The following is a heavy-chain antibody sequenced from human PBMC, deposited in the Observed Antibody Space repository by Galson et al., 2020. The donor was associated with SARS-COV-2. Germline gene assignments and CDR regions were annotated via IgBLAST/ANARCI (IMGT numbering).Heavy chain of an antibody. CDR2: IYHSGSA. Sequence: SETLSLTCAVSGDSINSGGYSWSWIRQPPGKGLEWIGYIYHSGSAYYNPSLKSRVTMSVDRSKNQFSLKLTSVTAADTAVYFCARASYSPVGWFDPGGQGTLVTVSS. CDR1: GDSINSGGYS. V-gene: IGHV4-30-2*01. CDR3: ARASYSPVGWFDP. D-gene: IGHD1-26*01. J-gene: IGHJ5*02.